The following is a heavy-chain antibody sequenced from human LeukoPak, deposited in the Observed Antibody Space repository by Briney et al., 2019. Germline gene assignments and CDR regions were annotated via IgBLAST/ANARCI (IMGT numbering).Heavy chain of an antibody. CDR2: IYYSGST. CDR3: ARADTVVINYFDY. V-gene: IGHV4-59*06. D-gene: IGHD4-23*01. CDR1: GGSISSYY. Sequence: PSETLSLTCTVSGGSISSYYWSWIRQHPGKGLEWIGYIYYSGSTYYNPSLKSRVTISVDTSKNQFSLKLSSVTAADTAVYYCARADTVVINYFDYWGQGTLVTVSS. J-gene: IGHJ4*02.